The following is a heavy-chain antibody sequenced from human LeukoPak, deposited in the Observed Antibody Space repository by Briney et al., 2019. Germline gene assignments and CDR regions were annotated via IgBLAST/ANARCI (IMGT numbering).Heavy chain of an antibody. D-gene: IGHD6-19*01. V-gene: IGHV5-51*01. CDR1: GYSFTNYW. CDR2: IYPGDSDT. J-gene: IGHJ4*02. CDR3: ARVSWSGWYYFDY. Sequence: PGESLKISCKGSGYSFTNYWIGWVRQMPGKGLEWMGIIYPGDSDTRYSPSFQGQVTISADKSISTAYLQWSSLRAEDTAVYYCARVSWSGWYYFDYWGQGTLVTVSS.